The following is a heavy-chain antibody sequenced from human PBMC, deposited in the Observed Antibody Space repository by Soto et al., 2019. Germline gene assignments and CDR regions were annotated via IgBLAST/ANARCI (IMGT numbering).Heavy chain of an antibody. CDR1: GFTFNNYA. Sequence: EVQLLESGGGLVQPGGSLRLSCAASGFTFNNYAMTWVRQAPGKGLEWVSAISGGGDTTAYADSVKCRFTVSRDGSENTLYLTMSSLRAEDTALYSCAKGRGGSGSLTPPVEFCGQGTLVTVSS. CDR2: ISGGGDTT. D-gene: IGHD3-10*01. J-gene: IGHJ4*02. CDR3: AKGRGGSGSLTPPVEF. V-gene: IGHV3-23*01.